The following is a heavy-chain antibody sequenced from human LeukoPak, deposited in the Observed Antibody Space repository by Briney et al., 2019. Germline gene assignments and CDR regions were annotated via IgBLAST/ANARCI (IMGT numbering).Heavy chain of an antibody. Sequence: SETLSLSSTVSGESISGFYWTWIRQPPGKGLEWIGYIYYSGSTNYNPPLKSRVTISVDTSKNQFSLKLSSVTAADTAVYYCARGVVIAPQTFDYWGQGTLVTVSS. CDR3: ARGVVIAPQTFDY. V-gene: IGHV4-59*01. CDR2: IYYSGST. J-gene: IGHJ4*02. CDR1: GESISGFY. D-gene: IGHD2-21*01.